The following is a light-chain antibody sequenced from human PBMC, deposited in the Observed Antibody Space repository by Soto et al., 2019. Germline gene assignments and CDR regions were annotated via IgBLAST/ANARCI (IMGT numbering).Light chain of an antibody. V-gene: IGLV2-14*01. CDR3: ISYTSKSTWL. J-gene: IGLJ2*01. CDR1: SSDVGGYNY. Sequence: QSALTQPASVSGSPGQSITISCTGTSSDVGGYNYVSWFQQHPGIVPKLMIYEVSTRPSGVSNRFSGSKSVNTASLTISGLQSEDEAYYYCISYTSKSTWLFGGGTKLTVL. CDR2: EVS.